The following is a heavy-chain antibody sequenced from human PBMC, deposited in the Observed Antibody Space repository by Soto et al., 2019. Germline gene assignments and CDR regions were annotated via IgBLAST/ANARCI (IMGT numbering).Heavy chain of an antibody. CDR1: GYTLSTYA. CDR3: ARADCSSNTCYFYYGMDV. D-gene: IGHD2-2*01. V-gene: IGHV1-3*01. CDR2: INGGNGNT. J-gene: IGHJ6*02. Sequence: GASVKVSCKASGYTLSTYAMHWVRRAPGQRPEWMGWINGGNGNTKYSQRFQGRVTITRDTSASTDYMELSSLTSEDTAVYYCARADCSSNTCYFYYGMDVWGQGTTVTVSS.